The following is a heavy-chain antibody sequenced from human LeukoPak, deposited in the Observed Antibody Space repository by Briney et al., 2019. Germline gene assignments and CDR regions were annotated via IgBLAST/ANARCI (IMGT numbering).Heavy chain of an antibody. J-gene: IGHJ6*04. D-gene: IGHD3-10*02. Sequence: PGGSLRLSCAASGFTLSSSSMNWVRQAPGKGLEWVSVIYSGGSTYYADSVKGRFTISRDNSKNTLYLQMNSLRAEDTAVYYCAELGITMIGGVWGKGTTVTISS. CDR1: GFTLSSSS. CDR2: IYSGGST. CDR3: AELGITMIGGV. V-gene: IGHV3-66*01.